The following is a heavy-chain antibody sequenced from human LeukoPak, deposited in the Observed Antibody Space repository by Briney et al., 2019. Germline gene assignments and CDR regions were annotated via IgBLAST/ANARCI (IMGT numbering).Heavy chain of an antibody. Sequence: GGSLRLSCAASGFTLSSYAMSWVRQGPGKGLEWVSAISVSGNTYHADSVKGRFTISRDSSKNTLYLQMNSLRAEDTAVYYCARGSLQGTAIRHYYYYYMDVWGKGTTVTVSS. J-gene: IGHJ6*03. CDR3: ARGSLQGTAIRHYYYYYMDV. CDR2: ISVSGNT. CDR1: GFTLSSYA. D-gene: IGHD2-21*02. V-gene: IGHV3-23*01.